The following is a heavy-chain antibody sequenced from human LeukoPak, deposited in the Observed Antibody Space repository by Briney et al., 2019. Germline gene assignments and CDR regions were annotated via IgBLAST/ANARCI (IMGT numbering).Heavy chain of an antibody. V-gene: IGHV4-59*01. CDR2: IYYSGST. D-gene: IGHD3-22*01. CDR1: GGSISSYY. Sequence: SETLSLTCTVSGGSISSYYWSWIRQPPGKGLGWIGNIYYSGSTNYNPSLKSRVTISGDTSKNQFSLKLSSVTAADTAVYYCARGAYYERSGFFDYWGQGTLVTASS. J-gene: IGHJ4*02. CDR3: ARGAYYERSGFFDY.